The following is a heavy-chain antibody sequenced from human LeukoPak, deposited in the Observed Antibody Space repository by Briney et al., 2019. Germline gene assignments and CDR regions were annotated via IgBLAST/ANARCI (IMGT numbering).Heavy chain of an antibody. Sequence: GGSLRLSCAASGFTFSSYAMSWVRQAPGKGLEWVSAISGSGGSTYYADSVKGRFTISRDNSKNTLYLQMNSLRAEDTAVYYCAKDSRMVRGVIITSGVFDYWGQGTLVTVSS. CDR3: AKDSRMVRGVIITSGVFDY. V-gene: IGHV3-23*01. CDR1: GFTFSSYA. D-gene: IGHD3-10*01. CDR2: ISGSGGST. J-gene: IGHJ4*02.